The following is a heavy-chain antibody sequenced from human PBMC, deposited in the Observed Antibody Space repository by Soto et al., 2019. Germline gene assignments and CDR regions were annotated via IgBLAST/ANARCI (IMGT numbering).Heavy chain of an antibody. J-gene: IGHJ5*02. CDR2: ISSSSSYT. CDR3: ATHRSGYYYNWFDP. V-gene: IGHV3-11*06. CDR1: GFTFSDYY. Sequence: QVQLVESGGGLVKPGGSLRLSCAASGFTFSDYYMSWIRQAPGKGLEWVSYISSSSSYTNYADSVKGRFTISRDNAKNSLYLQMNCLRAEDTAVYYCATHRSGYYYNWFDPWGQGTLVTVSS. D-gene: IGHD3-22*01.